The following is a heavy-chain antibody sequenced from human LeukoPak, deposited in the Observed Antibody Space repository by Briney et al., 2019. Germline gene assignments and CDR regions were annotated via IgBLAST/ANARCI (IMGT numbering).Heavy chain of an antibody. D-gene: IGHD5-12*01. CDR1: GFTFSSFA. V-gene: IGHV3-23*01. J-gene: IGHJ4*02. Sequence: GGSLRLSCAASGFTFSSFAMNWVRQAPGKGLEWVSIISGSGDTTHYTDSVKGRFTVSRDNSKNTLYLQMNSLRADDTAVYYCARDSPALATSFDYWGQGTLVTVSS. CDR2: ISGSGDTT. CDR3: ARDSPALATSFDY.